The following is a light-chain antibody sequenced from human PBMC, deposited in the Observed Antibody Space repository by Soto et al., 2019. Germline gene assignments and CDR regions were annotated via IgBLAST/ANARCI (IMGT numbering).Light chain of an antibody. CDR1: QSVLYSSNNKNY. CDR3: QQYYSSPPYT. V-gene: IGKV4-1*01. Sequence: DIVMTQSPDSLAVSLGERATINCKSSQSVLYSSNNKNYLAWYRQKPGQPPKLIIYWTSIRESGVPDRISGSGSWTDFPLTISGLQAEDVAVYYCQQYYSSPPYTFGQGTKLEIK. J-gene: IGKJ2*01. CDR2: WTS.